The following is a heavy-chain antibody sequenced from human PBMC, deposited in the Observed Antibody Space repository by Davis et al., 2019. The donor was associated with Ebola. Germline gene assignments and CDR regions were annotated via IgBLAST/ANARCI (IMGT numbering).Heavy chain of an antibody. D-gene: IGHD5-18*01. CDR3: ASIPRGYSYGFDY. CDR1: GGSISSYY. V-gene: IGHV4-59*01. CDR2: IYYSGST. Sequence: MPSETLSLTCTVSGGSISSYYWSWIRQPPGKGLEWIGYIYYSGSTNYNPSLKSRVTISVDTSKNQFSLKLSSVTAADTAVYYCASIPRGYSYGFDYWGQGTLVTVSS. J-gene: IGHJ4*02.